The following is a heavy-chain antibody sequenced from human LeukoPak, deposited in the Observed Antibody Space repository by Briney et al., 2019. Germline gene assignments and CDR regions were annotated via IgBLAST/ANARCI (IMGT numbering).Heavy chain of an antibody. CDR1: GGSISSYY. Sequence: SETLCLTCTVSGGSISSYYWSWIRQPPGKGLEWIGYIYYSGSTNYNPSLKSRVTISVDTSKNQFSLKLSSVTAADTAVYYCARVAGAILGYWGQGTLVTVSS. D-gene: IGHD1-26*01. V-gene: IGHV4-59*01. CDR2: IYYSGST. J-gene: IGHJ4*02. CDR3: ARVAGAILGY.